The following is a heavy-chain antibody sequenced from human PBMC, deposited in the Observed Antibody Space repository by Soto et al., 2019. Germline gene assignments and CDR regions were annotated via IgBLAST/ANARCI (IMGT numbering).Heavy chain of an antibody. CDR1: DDSITGGGYF. J-gene: IGHJ4*02. Sequence: QVQLQESGPGLVKPSQTLTLTCTVSDDSITGGGYFWTWIRQLPGKGLEWLGSTYYRGNTFYNPSLTSRGPTSLGPSQRRVSLRGTSVTAADTAIYFCARGGSGTYHVWGQGTLVIVSS. V-gene: IGHV4-31*02. CDR3: ARGGSGTYHV. CDR2: TYYRGNT. D-gene: IGHD3-10*01.